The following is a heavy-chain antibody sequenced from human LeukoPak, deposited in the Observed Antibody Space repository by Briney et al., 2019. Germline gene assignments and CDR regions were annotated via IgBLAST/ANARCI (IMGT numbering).Heavy chain of an antibody. J-gene: IGHJ4*02. CDR1: GGSFSNYD. CDR3: ARGGVVTPRYYFDY. Sequence: PSETLSLTCGVYGGSFSNYDWNWIRQPPGKGLEWIGEINHSGSTSYNPSLKSRVTISVDTSKNQFSLKLSSVTAADTAVYYCARGGVVTPRYYFDYWGQGTLVTVSS. V-gene: IGHV4-34*01. D-gene: IGHD4-23*01. CDR2: INHSGST.